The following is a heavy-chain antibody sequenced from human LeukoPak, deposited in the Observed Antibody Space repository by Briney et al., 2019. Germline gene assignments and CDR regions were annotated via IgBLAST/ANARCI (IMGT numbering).Heavy chain of an antibody. D-gene: IGHD6-13*01. J-gene: IGHJ3*02. Sequence: ASVKVSCKASGYTFTSYYVLWVRQAPGQRLEWMGIINPNSGSTTYAQKFQGRVTMTRDTSPSTVYMELSSLRSDDTAVYYCASPGIAAAEGVFDIWGQGTMVTVSS. V-gene: IGHV1-46*01. CDR3: ASPGIAAAEGVFDI. CDR1: GYTFTSYY. CDR2: INPNSGST.